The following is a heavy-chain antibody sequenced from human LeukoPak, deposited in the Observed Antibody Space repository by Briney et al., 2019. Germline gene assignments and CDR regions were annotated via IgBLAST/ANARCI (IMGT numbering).Heavy chain of an antibody. CDR1: GGSISSYY. CDR2: IYYSGST. J-gene: IGHJ5*02. D-gene: IGHD6-19*01. Sequence: PSETLSLTCTVSGGSISSYYWSWIRQPPGKGLEWIGYIYYSGSTNYNPSLKSRVTISVDTSKNQFSLRLTSVTAADTAVYHCATIAVVGKPTPWGQGTLVTVSS. V-gene: IGHV4-59*08. CDR3: ATIAVVGKPTP.